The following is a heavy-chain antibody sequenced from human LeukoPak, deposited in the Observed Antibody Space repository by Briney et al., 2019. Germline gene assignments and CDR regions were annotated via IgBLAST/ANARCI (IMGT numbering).Heavy chain of an antibody. CDR1: GYTFTAYY. CDR3: ARDYGNWFDP. D-gene: IGHD3-16*01. V-gene: IGHV1-2*06. J-gene: IGHJ5*02. Sequence: ASVKVSRKASGYTFTAYYMHWVRQAPGQGLEWMGRINPNRGGTNYAQKFQGRVTMTRDASISTAYMELSRLTSDDTAVYYCARDYGNWFDPWGQGTLVTVSS. CDR2: INPNRGGT.